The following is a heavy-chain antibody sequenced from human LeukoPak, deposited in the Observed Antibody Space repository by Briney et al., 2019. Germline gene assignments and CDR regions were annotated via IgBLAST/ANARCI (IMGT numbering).Heavy chain of an antibody. D-gene: IGHD1-1*01. J-gene: IGHJ4*02. Sequence: SETLSLTCTVSGGSVRNYYWGWLRQPPGKGLEWIGYVYNSAHTNYNPSLKSRVTTSEDMSKNELSLKLNSVTAADTALYYCARWNGGFDYWGQGALVTVSS. V-gene: IGHV4-59*08. CDR1: GGSVRNYY. CDR2: VYNSAHT. CDR3: ARWNGGFDY.